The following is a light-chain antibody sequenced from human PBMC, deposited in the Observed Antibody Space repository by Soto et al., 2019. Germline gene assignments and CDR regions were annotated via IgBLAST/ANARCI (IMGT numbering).Light chain of an antibody. V-gene: IGLV2-14*01. Sequence: QSALTQPASVSGSPGQSITISCTGTSSDIGDYDYVSWYQHLPGKAPKLLIFDVTHRPSGVSDRFSGSKSGNTASLTISGVRPEDEADYYCSSYTSIATLIFGGGTKLTVL. J-gene: IGLJ2*01. CDR2: DVT. CDR3: SSYTSIATLI. CDR1: SSDIGDYDY.